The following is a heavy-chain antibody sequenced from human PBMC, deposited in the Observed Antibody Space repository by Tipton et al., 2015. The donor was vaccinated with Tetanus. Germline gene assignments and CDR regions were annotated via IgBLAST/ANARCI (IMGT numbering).Heavy chain of an antibody. Sequence: TLSLTCSVSGGSISGSSHYWGWIRQPPGKGLEWIGNIYHSGNTYYNPSLKSRVTISVDTSTNQFSLKLDAVTAADTAVYYCARHLRQWLPGGAVWGQGILVTVSS. V-gene: IGHV4-39*01. CDR2: IYHSGNT. D-gene: IGHD6-19*01. J-gene: IGHJ4*02. CDR3: ARHLRQWLPGGAV. CDR1: GGSISGSSHY.